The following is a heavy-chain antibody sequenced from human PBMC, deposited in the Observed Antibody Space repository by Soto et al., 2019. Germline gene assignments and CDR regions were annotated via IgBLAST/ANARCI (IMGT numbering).Heavy chain of an antibody. V-gene: IGHV1-3*01. J-gene: IGHJ4*02. D-gene: IGHD2-15*01. CDR1: GYTFTSYA. CDR2: INAGNGNT. Sequence: GPSVKVSCKASGYTFTSYAMHWVRQAPGQRLEWMGWINAGNGNTKYSQKFQGRVTITRDTSASTAYMELSSLRSEDTAVYYCARDQCSGGSCYSVDYWGQGTLVTVSS. CDR3: ARDQCSGGSCYSVDY.